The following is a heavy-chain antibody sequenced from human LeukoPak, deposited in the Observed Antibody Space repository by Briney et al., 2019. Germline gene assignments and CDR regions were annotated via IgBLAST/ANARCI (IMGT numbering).Heavy chain of an antibody. CDR1: GGSFSGYY. Sequence: PSETLSLTCAVYGGSFSGYYWSWIRQPPGKGLEWIGEINHSGSTNYNPSLKSRVTISVDTSKNQFSLKLSSVTAADTAMYYCARGLGSSSGYSLDYWGQGTLVTVSS. CDR3: ARGLGSSSGYSLDY. J-gene: IGHJ4*02. V-gene: IGHV4-34*01. CDR2: INHSGST. D-gene: IGHD3-22*01.